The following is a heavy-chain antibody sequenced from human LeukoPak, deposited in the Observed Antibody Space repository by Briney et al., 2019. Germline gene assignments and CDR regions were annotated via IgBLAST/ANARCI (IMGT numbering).Heavy chain of an antibody. D-gene: IGHD2-15*01. CDR3: AGHRRYCSGGSCYSTTYFDY. J-gene: IGHJ4*02. CDR2: IYYSGST. Sequence: SETLSLTCTVSGGSISSSSYYWGWIRQPPGKGLEWIGSIYYSGSTYYNPSLKSRVTISVDTSKNQFSLKLSSVTAADTAVYYCAGHRRYCSGGSCYSTTYFDYWGQGTLVTVSS. V-gene: IGHV4-39*01. CDR1: GGSISSSSYY.